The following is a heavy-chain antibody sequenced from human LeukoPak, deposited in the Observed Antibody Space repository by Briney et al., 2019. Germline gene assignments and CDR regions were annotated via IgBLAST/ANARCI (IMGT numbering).Heavy chain of an antibody. Sequence: GGSLSLFCAASGFTFSDYYMSWVRQAPGKGLEWVSVIYSGGNTYYADSVRGRFTISRDNSKNALYLQMNSLRAEDTAVYYCVYGDYVKTVNYFDYWGQGNLVTVSS. V-gene: IGHV3-66*01. CDR1: GFTFSDYY. CDR3: VYGDYVKTVNYFDY. CDR2: IYSGGNT. J-gene: IGHJ4*02. D-gene: IGHD4-17*01.